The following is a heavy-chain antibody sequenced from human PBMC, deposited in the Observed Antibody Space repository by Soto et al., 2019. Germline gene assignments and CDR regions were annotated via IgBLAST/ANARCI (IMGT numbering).Heavy chain of an antibody. J-gene: IGHJ6*03. CDR2: MNPNSGNT. CDR1: GYTFTSYD. CDR3: ARDLGEGLEDYYMDV. Sequence: ASVKVSCKASGYTFTSYDINWVRQATGQGLEWMGMMNPNSGNTSYAQKFQGRVTMTRDTSTSTAYMELSSLRSEDTAVYYCARDLGEGLEDYYMDVWGKGTTVTLSS. D-gene: IGHD3-10*01. V-gene: IGHV1-8*01.